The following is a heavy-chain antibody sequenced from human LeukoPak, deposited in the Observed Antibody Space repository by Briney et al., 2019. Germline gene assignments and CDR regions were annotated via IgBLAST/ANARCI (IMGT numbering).Heavy chain of an antibody. CDR1: GYTFSNYG. J-gene: IGHJ4*02. CDR2: ISTDSGNA. V-gene: IGHV1-18*01. D-gene: IGHD2-21*02. CDR3: AKSSALVVVTAMPY. Sequence: GASVKVSCKASGYTFSNYGLSWVRQAPGQGLEWMGWISTDSGNANYAQKFQGRLTMTTDTSTTTAYMELGSLRSDDTAIYYCAKSSALVVVTAMPYWGQGSLVTVSS.